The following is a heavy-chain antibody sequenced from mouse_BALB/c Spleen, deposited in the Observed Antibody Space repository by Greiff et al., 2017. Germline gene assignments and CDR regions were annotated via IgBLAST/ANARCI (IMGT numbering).Heavy chain of an antibody. CDR1: GYAFSSYW. D-gene: IGHD1-1*02. J-gene: IGHJ2*01. CDR3: ARSWSLGFDY. Sequence: VKLMESGAELVRPGSSVKISCKASGYAFSSYWMNWVKQRPGQGLEWIGQIYPGDGDTNYNGKFKGKATLTADKSSSTAYMQLSSLTSEDSAVYFCARSWSLGFDYWGQGTTLTVSS. V-gene: IGHV1-80*01. CDR2: IYPGDGDT.